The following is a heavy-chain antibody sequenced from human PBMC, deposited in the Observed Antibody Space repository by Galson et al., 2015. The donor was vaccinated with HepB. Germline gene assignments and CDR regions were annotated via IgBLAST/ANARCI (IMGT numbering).Heavy chain of an antibody. J-gene: IGHJ5*02. CDR3: ARDARHRPILFDP. V-gene: IGHV3-7*03. D-gene: IGHD3-3*01. Sequence: SLRLSCADSHLVLGDYWMSWVRQAPGKGLEWVACINQDGSEKNYVDSVKGRFTISRDNAKNSLFLQMNTLTVEDTAVYYCARDARHRPILFDPWGQGTLVTVSP. CDR2: INQDGSEK. CDR1: HLVLGDYW.